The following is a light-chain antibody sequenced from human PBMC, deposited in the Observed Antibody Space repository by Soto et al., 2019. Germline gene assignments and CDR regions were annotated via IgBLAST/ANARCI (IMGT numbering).Light chain of an antibody. CDR1: QSITNY. V-gene: IGKV1-39*01. J-gene: IGKJ4*01. CDR3: QESYGTPPT. CDR2: AAS. Sequence: DIQMTQSPSSLSASVGDRVTISCRASQSITNYLNWYQQKPGKAPKLLIYAASNLLSGVPSRFSGSGSGTDFTLTISSLQPEDFVTYYCQESYGTPPTFGGGTKVEIQ.